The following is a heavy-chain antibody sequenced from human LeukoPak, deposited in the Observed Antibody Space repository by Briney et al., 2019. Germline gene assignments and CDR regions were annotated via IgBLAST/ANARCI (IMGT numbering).Heavy chain of an antibody. Sequence: ASVKVSRKASGYTFTGYYMHWVRQAPGQGLEWMGWINPNSGGTNYAQKFQGRVTMTRDTSISTAYMELSRLRSDDTAVYYCARDFDRLDVDPSLDYWGQGTLVTVSS. J-gene: IGHJ4*02. D-gene: IGHD5-12*01. CDR3: ARDFDRLDVDPSLDY. CDR2: INPNSGGT. V-gene: IGHV1-2*02. CDR1: GYTFTGYY.